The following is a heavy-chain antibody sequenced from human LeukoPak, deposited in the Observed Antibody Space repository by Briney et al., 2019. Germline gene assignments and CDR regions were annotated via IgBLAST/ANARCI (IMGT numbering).Heavy chain of an antibody. V-gene: IGHV5-51*01. CDR2: IYPGDSDT. Sequence: GESLQISCQGSGYSFTSYWIGWVRQMPGKGLAWMGIIYPGDSDTRYSPSFQGQVTISADKSISTAYLQWSSLKASDTAMYYCARTYYYDSSGYYGLDYWGQGTLVTVSS. CDR3: ARTYYYDSSGYYGLDY. CDR1: GYSFTSYW. J-gene: IGHJ4*02. D-gene: IGHD3-22*01.